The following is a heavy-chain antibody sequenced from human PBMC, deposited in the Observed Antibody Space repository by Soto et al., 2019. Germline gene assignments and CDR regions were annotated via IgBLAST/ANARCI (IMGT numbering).Heavy chain of an antibody. CDR2: ISYSGSS. Sequence: SETLSLTCTVSGGSISISSYYWGWIRQPPGRGLEWVGNISYSGSSYYNPSLKSRVAISVDTSKNQFSLKLSSVTAADTAVYYCARDHPHSYGVYYFDYWGQGTPVTVS. J-gene: IGHJ4*02. CDR3: ARDHPHSYGVYYFDY. D-gene: IGHD5-18*01. V-gene: IGHV4-39*02. CDR1: GGSISISSYY.